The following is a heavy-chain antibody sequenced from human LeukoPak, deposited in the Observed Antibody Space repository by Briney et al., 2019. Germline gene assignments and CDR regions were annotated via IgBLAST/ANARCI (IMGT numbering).Heavy chain of an antibody. D-gene: IGHD6-13*01. V-gene: IGHV3-74*01. J-gene: IGHJ4*02. Sequence: GGSLRLSCAASGFTFSNYWMHWVRQAPGKGLVWVSRVNSDGSSTTYADSVRGRFTISRDNAKNTLYLQMNSLRAEDMAVYYCARDVGYQPDYWGQGTLVTVSS. CDR3: ARDVGYQPDY. CDR1: GFTFSNYW. CDR2: VNSDGSST.